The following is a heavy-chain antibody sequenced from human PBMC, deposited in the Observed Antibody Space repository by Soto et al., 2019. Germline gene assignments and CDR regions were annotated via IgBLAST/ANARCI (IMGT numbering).Heavy chain of an antibody. V-gene: IGHV1-69*01. CDR1: GGSFSDFA. J-gene: IGHJ4*02. Sequence: QVQLAQSGAEVRKPGSSVKVSCRASGGSFSDFAFSWVRQAPGQGLEWMGGIIPMFAATKYARRFQGRVTITADASTRTVYLALNSLTSDDSAVYYCARGGIVAVPAALSSYDDYTNYRFDSWGQGTLVSVSS. D-gene: IGHD2-15*01. CDR2: IIPMFAAT. CDR3: ARGGIVAVPAALSSYDDYTNYRFDS.